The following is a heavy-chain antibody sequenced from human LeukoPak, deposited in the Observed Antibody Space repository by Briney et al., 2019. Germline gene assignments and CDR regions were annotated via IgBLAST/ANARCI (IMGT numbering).Heavy chain of an antibody. CDR3: ARQLMIDYYYYYYYMDV. CDR1: GGSFSGYY. D-gene: IGHD3-22*01. CDR2: INHSGST. V-gene: IGHV4-34*01. Sequence: SETLSLTCAVYGGSFSGYYSSWIRQPPGKGLEWIGEINHSGSTKYNPSLKSRVTISIDTSKNQFSLKLSSVTAADTAVYYCARQLMIDYYYYYYYMDVWGKGTTVTVSS. J-gene: IGHJ6*03.